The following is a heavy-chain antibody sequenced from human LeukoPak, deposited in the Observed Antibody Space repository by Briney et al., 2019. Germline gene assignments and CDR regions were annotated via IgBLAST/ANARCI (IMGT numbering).Heavy chain of an antibody. CDR3: ARGDSSGYLYYYMDV. D-gene: IGHD3-22*01. Sequence: PSETLSLTCTVSGDSISSGDYYWSWIRQPPGKGLEWIGEINHSGSTNYNPSLKSRVTISVDTSKNQFSLKLTSVTAADTAVYYCARGDSSGYLYYYMDVWGNGTTVTISS. J-gene: IGHJ6*03. CDR1: GDSISSGDYY. V-gene: IGHV4-61*08. CDR2: INHSGST.